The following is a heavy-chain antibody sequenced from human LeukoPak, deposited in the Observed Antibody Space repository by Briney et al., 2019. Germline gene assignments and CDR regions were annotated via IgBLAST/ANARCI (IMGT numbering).Heavy chain of an antibody. Sequence: PGGSLRLSCAASGFTFSTYSMNWVRQAPGKGLVWVSAISSYGHSHSTYYADSVKGRFTISRDNSKNTLYLQMNSLIAEDTAVYYCAKDLKVGSIYPGTFDIWGQGTMVTVSS. J-gene: IGHJ3*02. CDR1: GFTFSTYS. V-gene: IGHV3-23*01. CDR3: AKDLKVGSIYPGTFDI. D-gene: IGHD1-26*01. CDR2: ISSYGHSHST.